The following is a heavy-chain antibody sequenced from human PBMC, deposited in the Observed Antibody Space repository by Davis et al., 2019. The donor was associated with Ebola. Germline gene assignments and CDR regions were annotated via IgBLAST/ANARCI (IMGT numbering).Heavy chain of an antibody. CDR3: TRHGPTGGQVD. V-gene: IGHV3-73*01. Sequence: GESLKISCAASGFTFSGSAMHWVRQASGKGLEWVGRIRSKANSYATAYAASVKGRFTISRDDSKNTAYLQMNSLKTEDTAVYYCTRHGPTGGQVDWDQGTTVTVSS. CDR2: IRSKANSYAT. CDR1: GFTFSGSA. J-gene: IGHJ6*02. D-gene: IGHD1-14*01.